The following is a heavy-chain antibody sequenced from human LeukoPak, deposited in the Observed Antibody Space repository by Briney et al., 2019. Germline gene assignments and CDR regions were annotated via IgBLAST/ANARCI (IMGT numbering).Heavy chain of an antibody. D-gene: IGHD2-2*01. V-gene: IGHV1-8*03. CDR1: GYTFTSYD. CDR3: AREGVVVVPAARYYYYYYYMDV. J-gene: IGHJ6*03. CDR2: MNPNSGNT. Sequence: ASVKVSCKASGYTFTSYDINWVRQATGQGLEWMGWMNPNSGNTGYAQKFQGRVTITRNTSISTAYMELSSLRSEDTAVYYCAREGVVVVPAARYYYYYYYMDVWGKGTTVTVSS.